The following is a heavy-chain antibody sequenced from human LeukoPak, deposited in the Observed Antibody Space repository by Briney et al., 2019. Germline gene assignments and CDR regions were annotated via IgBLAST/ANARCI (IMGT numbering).Heavy chain of an antibody. V-gene: IGHV5-51*01. D-gene: IGHD1-26*01. CDR2: IYPGDSDT. J-gene: IGHJ3*02. CDR3: ARREWELLDGAFDI. CDR1: GYSFTSYW. Sequence: GESLKISCKGSGYSFTSYWIGWVRQLPGKGLEWMGIIYPGDSDTRYSSSFQGQVTISADKSISTAYLQWSSLKASDTAMYYCARREWELLDGAFDIWGQGTMVTVSS.